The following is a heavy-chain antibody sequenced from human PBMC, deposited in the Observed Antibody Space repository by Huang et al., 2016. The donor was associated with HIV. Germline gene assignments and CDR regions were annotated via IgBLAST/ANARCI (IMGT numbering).Heavy chain of an antibody. CDR1: GFTFSSYW. CDR3: ARRLRYYYGSGRTSGYFDY. V-gene: IGHV3-7*01. CDR2: IKQDGSEK. Sequence: SGFTFSSYWMSWVRQAPGKGLEWVAKIKQDGSEKYYVDSVKGRFSISRDNAKNSLYLQMNSLRAEDTAVYYCARRLRYYYGSGRTSGYFDYWGQGTLVTVSS. D-gene: IGHD3-10*01. J-gene: IGHJ4*02.